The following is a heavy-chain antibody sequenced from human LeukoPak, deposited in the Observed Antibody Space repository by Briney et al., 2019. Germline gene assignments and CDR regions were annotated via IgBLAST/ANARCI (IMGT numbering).Heavy chain of an antibody. V-gene: IGHV1-18*01. CDR1: GYTFTSYG. CDR2: ISVYNGNT. D-gene: IGHD3-10*01. J-gene: IGHJ6*03. CDR3: ARGGSGSYFPDYYYYYMDV. Sequence: ASVKVSSKTSGYTFTSYGISWVRQAPGQGLEWMGWISVYNGNTHYAQKFQGRVTMTTDTSTSTAYMELRSLRSDDTAVYYCARGGSGSYFPDYYYYYMDVWGKGTSVTISS.